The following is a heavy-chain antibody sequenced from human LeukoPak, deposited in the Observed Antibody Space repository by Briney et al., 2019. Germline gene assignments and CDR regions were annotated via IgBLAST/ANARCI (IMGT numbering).Heavy chain of an antibody. CDR1: GGSISSYY. J-gene: IGHJ6*03. CDR2: IYTSGST. V-gene: IGHV4-4*07. CDR3: ARDRYCSSTSCYRADYYYYMDV. Sequence: PSETLSLTCTVSGGSISSYYWSWIRQPAGKGLEWIGRIYTSGSTNYNPSLKSRVTMSVDTSKNQFSLKLSSVTAADTAVYYCARDRYCSSTSCYRADYYYYMDVWGKGTTVTVSS. D-gene: IGHD2-2*01.